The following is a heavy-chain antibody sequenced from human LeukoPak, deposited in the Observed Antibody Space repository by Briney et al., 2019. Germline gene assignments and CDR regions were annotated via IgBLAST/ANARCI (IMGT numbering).Heavy chain of an antibody. Sequence: GGSLRLSCAASGFTFSSYSMNWVRQAPGKGLEWVAVISYDGSNKYYADSVKGRFTISRDNSKNTLYLQMNSLRAEDTAVYYCAGAGVIDYYYYYMDVWGKGTTVTVSS. J-gene: IGHJ6*03. D-gene: IGHD3-22*01. V-gene: IGHV3-30*03. CDR2: ISYDGSNK. CDR1: GFTFSSYS. CDR3: AGAGVIDYYYYYMDV.